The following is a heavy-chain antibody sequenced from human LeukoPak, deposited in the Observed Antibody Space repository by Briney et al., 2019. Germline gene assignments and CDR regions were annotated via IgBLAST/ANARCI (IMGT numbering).Heavy chain of an antibody. D-gene: IGHD3-10*01. V-gene: IGHV3-53*01. J-gene: IGHJ4*02. CDR2: IYSGGST. CDR1: GFTVSSNY. CDR3: ARELWSRLDY. Sequence: GGSLRHSCAASGFTVSSNYMSWVRQAPGKGLEWVSVIYSGGSTYYADSVKGRFTISRDNSKNTLYLQMNSLRAEDTAVYYCARELWSRLDYWGQGTLVTVSS.